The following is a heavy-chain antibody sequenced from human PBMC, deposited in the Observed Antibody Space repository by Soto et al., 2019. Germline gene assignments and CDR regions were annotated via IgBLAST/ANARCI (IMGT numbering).Heavy chain of an antibody. J-gene: IGHJ4*02. CDR3: ARRGTECWGGNNILDY. CDR1: GDSISSSNW. Sequence: PSETLSXTCAVSGDSISSSNWWTWARQPPGKGLEWIGEIYHSESTNYNPSLKSRVTISLDKSKNQLSLSLSSVTAADTAVYYCARRGTECWGGNNILDYWGQGTLVTVSS. CDR2: IYHSEST. V-gene: IGHV4-4*02. D-gene: IGHD2-21*01.